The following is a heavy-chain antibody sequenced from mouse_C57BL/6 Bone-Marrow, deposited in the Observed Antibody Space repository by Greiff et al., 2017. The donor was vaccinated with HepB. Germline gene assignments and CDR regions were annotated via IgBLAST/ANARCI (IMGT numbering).Heavy chain of an antibody. V-gene: IGHV5-9*01. CDR3: ARHWLRSLYWYFDV. CDR2: ISGGGGNT. D-gene: IGHD1-1*01. J-gene: IGHJ1*03. Sequence: EVKLMESGGGLVKPGGSLKLSCAASGFTFSSYTMSWVRQTPEKRLEWVATISGGGGNTYYPDSVKGRFTISRDNAKNTLYLQMSSLRSEDTALYYCARHWLRSLYWYFDVWGTGTTVTVSS. CDR1: GFTFSSYT.